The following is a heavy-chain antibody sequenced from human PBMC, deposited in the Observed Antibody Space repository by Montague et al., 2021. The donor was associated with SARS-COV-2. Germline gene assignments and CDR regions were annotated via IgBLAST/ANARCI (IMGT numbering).Heavy chain of an antibody. CDR2: IYYSGTT. D-gene: IGHD6-19*01. Sequence: SETLSLTCTVSGASISTGIYYWSWIRQPPGKGLEWIGSIYYSGTTYYNPSLQSRVTISVDTSKKQFSLKLSSVTAADTAVYYCARETYTSGCFKQFDYWGQGTLVTVSS. V-gene: IGHV4-39*01. CDR3: ARETYTSGCFKQFDY. CDR1: GASISTGIYY. J-gene: IGHJ4*02.